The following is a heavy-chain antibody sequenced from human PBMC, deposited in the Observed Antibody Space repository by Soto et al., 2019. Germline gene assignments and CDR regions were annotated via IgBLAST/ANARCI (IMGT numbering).Heavy chain of an antibody. CDR1: GFTFSNAW. D-gene: IGHD6-13*01. Sequence: GGSLRLSCAASGFTFSNAWMSWVRQAPGKGLEWVGSIKSKIDGGTTDYAAPVKGRFTISRDDSKNTLYLQMNSLRTEDTAVYYCTTDLAAGSEPNWFDPWGQGTLVTVSS. CDR3: TTDLAAGSEPNWFDP. J-gene: IGHJ5*02. V-gene: IGHV3-15*01. CDR2: IKSKIDGGTT.